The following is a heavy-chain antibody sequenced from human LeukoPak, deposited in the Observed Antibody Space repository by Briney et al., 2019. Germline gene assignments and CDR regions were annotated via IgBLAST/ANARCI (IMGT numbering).Heavy chain of an antibody. CDR3: ARSESGRWLQLGY. J-gene: IGHJ4*02. CDR1: GFTFSSYA. D-gene: IGHD5-24*01. V-gene: IGHV3-30*14. Sequence: GRSLRLSCAASGFTFSSYAMHWVRQAPGKGLDWVAVISYDGSNKYYADSVKGRFTISRDNSKNTLYLQMGSLRAEDMAVYYCARSESGRWLQLGYWGQGTLVTVSS. CDR2: ISYDGSNK.